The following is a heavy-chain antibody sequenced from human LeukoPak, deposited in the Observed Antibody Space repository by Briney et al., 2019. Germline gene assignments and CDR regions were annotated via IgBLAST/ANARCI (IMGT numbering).Heavy chain of an antibody. CDR3: AKDWQWMEDYYYMDV. J-gene: IGHJ6*03. CDR1: GFTFSSYA. V-gene: IGHV3-23*01. CDR2: FSGSGGST. Sequence: PGGSLRLSCAASGFTFSSYAMSWVRQAPGKGLECISGFSGSGGSTYYADSVKGRFTISRDNSKNTVYLQMNRLRAEDTALYYCAKDWQWMEDYYYMDVWGKGTTVTVSS. D-gene: IGHD6-19*01.